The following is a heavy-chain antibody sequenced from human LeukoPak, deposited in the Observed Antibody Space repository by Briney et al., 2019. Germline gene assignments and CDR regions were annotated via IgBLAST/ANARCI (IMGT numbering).Heavy chain of an antibody. V-gene: IGHV3-9*01. CDR1: GFTFDDYA. J-gene: IGHJ5*02. CDR3: AKSDSGSLTGDWFDP. CDR2: ISWNSGSI. Sequence: GGSLRLSCAASGFTFDDYAMHWVRQAPGKGLEWVSGISWNSGSIGYADSVKGRFTISRDNAKNSLYLQMNSLRAEDTALYYCAKSDSGSLTGDWFDPWGQGTLVTVSS. D-gene: IGHD6-13*01.